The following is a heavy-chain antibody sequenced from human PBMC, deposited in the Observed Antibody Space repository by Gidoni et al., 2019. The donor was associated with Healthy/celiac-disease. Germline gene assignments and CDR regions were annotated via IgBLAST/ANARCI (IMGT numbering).Heavy chain of an antibody. CDR2: INLNGGTT. CDR1: GFTVEEYA. D-gene: IGHD3-22*01. CDR3: ARVLFGYYPYYFDY. J-gene: IGHJ4*02. Sequence: EVQLVESGGGVVRPGGSLRLSCAASGFTVEEYAMSWVRQAPGKGLEWVSGINLNGGTTGYADSVKGRFPISRDNAKNSLYLQMNTLRAEDTALYFCARVLFGYYPYYFDYWGQGTLVTVSS. V-gene: IGHV3-20*04.